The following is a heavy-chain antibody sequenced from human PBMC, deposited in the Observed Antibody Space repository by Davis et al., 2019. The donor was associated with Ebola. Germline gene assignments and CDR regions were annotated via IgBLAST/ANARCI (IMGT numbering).Heavy chain of an antibody. J-gene: IGHJ4*02. D-gene: IGHD6-19*01. V-gene: IGHV4-31*03. CDR1: GGSISSGGYY. CDR3: ARSSRQWLAPLGY. Sequence: LRLSCTVSGGSISSGGYYWSWIRQHPGKGLEWIGEINHSGSTNYNPSLKSRVTISVDTSKNQFSLKLSSVTAADTAVYYCARSSRQWLAPLGYWGQGTLVTVSS. CDR2: INHSGST.